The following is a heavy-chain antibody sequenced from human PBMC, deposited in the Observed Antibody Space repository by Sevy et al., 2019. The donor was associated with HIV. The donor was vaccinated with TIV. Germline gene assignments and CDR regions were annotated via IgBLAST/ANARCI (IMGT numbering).Heavy chain of an antibody. J-gene: IGHJ6*02. CDR1: GFRFNNFG. V-gene: IGHV3-30*02. CDR3: AKGGRGGIDHYGMDV. Sequence: GGSLRLSCAASGFRFNNFGMYWVRQAPGKGLEGVAFIRYDGINKYYVHSVKGRSTISRDNSKDTLYLEMKSLRLEDTAIYYCAKGGRGGIDHYGMDVWGQGTTVTVSS. D-gene: IGHD2-15*01. CDR2: IRYDGINK.